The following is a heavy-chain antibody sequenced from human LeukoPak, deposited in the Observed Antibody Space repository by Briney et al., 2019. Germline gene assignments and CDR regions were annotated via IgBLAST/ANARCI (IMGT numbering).Heavy chain of an antibody. Sequence: ASVKVSCKASGYTFTGYYMHWVRQAPGQGLEWMGRINPNSGGTNYAQKFQGRVTMTRDTSISTAYMELSRLRSDDTAVYYCXRPSHRGYGPLGYWGQGTLVTVSS. CDR3: XRPSHRGYGPLGY. CDR2: INPNSGGT. D-gene: IGHD5-18*01. V-gene: IGHV1-2*06. CDR1: GYTFTGYY. J-gene: IGHJ4*02.